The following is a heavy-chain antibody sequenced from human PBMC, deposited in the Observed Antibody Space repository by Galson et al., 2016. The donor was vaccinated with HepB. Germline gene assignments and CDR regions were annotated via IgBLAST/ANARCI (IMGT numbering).Heavy chain of an antibody. J-gene: IGHJ4*02. D-gene: IGHD5-24*01. CDR3: ARGEGYNLY. CDR2: ALYSGIT. Sequence: SETLSLTCTVSGVSISSYYWSWFRQPPEKGLEWIGYALYSGITNYNPSLKSRVTISIDTSKNQFSLKLSSVTAADTAVYYCARGEGYNLYWGQGTLVTVSS. V-gene: IGHV4-59*08. CDR1: GVSISSYY.